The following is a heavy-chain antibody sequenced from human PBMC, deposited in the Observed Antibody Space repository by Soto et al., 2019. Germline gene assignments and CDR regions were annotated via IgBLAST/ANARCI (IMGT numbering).Heavy chain of an antibody. D-gene: IGHD2-2*01. J-gene: IGHJ6*02. CDR2: INPETGGT. V-gene: IGHV1-2*02. CDR3: ARERYQVISDGMDV. Sequence: QVQLVQSGADVKTPGASVRVSCKASGYTFTGYYVHWVREAPGQGREWMGWINPETGGTSYAQKFQGRVTLSRDTSINTAYLDLSRLRFDDAAVYFCARERYQVISDGMDVWGQGTTVTVSS. CDR1: GYTFTGYY.